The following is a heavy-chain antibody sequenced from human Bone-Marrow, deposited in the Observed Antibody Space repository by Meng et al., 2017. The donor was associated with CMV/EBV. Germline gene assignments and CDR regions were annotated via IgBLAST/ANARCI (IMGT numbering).Heavy chain of an antibody. Sequence: TSYAINWVRQATGQGLEWMGWMNPNSGNTGYAQKFQGRVTITRNTSISTAYMELSSLRSEDTAVYYCARGRVLRFLEWLPRGYYFDYWGQGTLVTVSP. D-gene: IGHD3-3*01. J-gene: IGHJ4*02. V-gene: IGHV1-8*03. CDR3: ARGRVLRFLEWLPRGYYFDY. CDR1: TSYA. CDR2: MNPNSGNT.